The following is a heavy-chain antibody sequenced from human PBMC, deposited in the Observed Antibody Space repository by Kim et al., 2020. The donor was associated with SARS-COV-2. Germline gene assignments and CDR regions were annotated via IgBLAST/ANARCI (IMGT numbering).Heavy chain of an antibody. CDR2: IKSKTDGGTT. Sequence: GGSLRLSCAASGFTFSNAWMSWVRQAPGKGLEWVGRIKSKTDGGTTDYAAPVKGRFTISRDDSKNTLYLQMNSLKTEDTAVYYCTTRGPFCSSTSCYGPYYYGMDVWGQGTTVTVSS. CDR3: TTRGPFCSSTSCYGPYYYGMDV. D-gene: IGHD2-2*01. J-gene: IGHJ6*02. CDR1: GFTFSNAW. V-gene: IGHV3-15*01.